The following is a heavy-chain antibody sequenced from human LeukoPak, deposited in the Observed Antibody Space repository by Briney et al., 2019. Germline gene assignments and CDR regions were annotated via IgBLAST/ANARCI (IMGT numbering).Heavy chain of an antibody. V-gene: IGHV3-11*01. CDR3: ARTGTTYYYYYGMDV. CDR1: GFTFSDYY. J-gene: IGHJ6*02. Sequence: PGGSLRLSWAASGFTFSDYYMSWIRQAPGKGLEWVSYISSSGSTIYYADSVKGRFTISRDNAKNSLYLQMNSLRAEDTAVYYCARTGTTYYYYYGMDVWGQGTTVTVSS. CDR2: ISSSGSTI. D-gene: IGHD1-1*01.